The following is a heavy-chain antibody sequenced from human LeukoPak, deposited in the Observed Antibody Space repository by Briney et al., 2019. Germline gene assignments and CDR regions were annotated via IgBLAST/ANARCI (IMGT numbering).Heavy chain of an antibody. CDR1: GFTFSDYG. V-gene: IGHV3-30*18. Sequence: PGRSLRLSCAASGFTFSDYGIHWVRQAPGKGLEWVALISYDGSKKYYPDSVKGRFTISRDNSRSTLYLQMNSLRAEDTAVHYCAKDKSWKLGYFDYWGQGALVTVSS. CDR2: ISYDGSKK. D-gene: IGHD7-27*01. J-gene: IGHJ4*02. CDR3: AKDKSWKLGYFDY.